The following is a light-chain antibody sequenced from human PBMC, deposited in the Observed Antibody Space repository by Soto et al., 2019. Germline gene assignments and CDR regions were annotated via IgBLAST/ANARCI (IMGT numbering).Light chain of an antibody. Sequence: EIVMTQSPATLSVSPGVRATLSCRASQSVSSNLAWYQQKPGQAPRLLIYGASTRATGIPARFSGSGSGTEFTLTISSLQSEDFAVYYCQQYNNWPLTFGGGTKVEIQ. J-gene: IGKJ4*01. CDR3: QQYNNWPLT. CDR1: QSVSSN. V-gene: IGKV3-15*01. CDR2: GAS.